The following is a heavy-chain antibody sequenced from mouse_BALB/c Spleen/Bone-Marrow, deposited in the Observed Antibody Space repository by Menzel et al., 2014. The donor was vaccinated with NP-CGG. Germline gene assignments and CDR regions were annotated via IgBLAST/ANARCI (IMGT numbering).Heavy chain of an antibody. V-gene: IGHV1-52*01. CDR1: GYTFTSYW. D-gene: IGHD1-2*01. CDR2: IDPYDSET. CDR3: ARWDHFHWFFDV. J-gene: IGHJ1*01. Sequence: VQLQESGAELVRPGASVQLSCKASGYTFTSYWMSWVKQRPVQGLEWIGRIDPYDSETDYNQKFKDKAILTVGKSSSTAYMQLSSLTSEDSAVYYCARWDHFHWFFDVWGAGTTVTVSS.